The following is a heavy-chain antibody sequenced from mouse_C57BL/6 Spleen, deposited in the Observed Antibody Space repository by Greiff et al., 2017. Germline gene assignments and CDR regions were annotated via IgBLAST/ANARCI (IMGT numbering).Heavy chain of an antibody. J-gene: IGHJ3*01. CDR2: ILPGSGST. CDR1: GYTFTGYW. CDR3: ARSGTVVATRTWFAY. D-gene: IGHD1-1*01. Sequence: QVQLQQSGAELMKPGASVKLSCKATGYTFTGYWIEWVKQRPGHGLEWIGEILPGSGSTNYNEKFKGKATFTADTSSNTAYIQLSSLTTEDSAIYYCARSGTVVATRTWFAYWGQGTLVTVSA. V-gene: IGHV1-9*01.